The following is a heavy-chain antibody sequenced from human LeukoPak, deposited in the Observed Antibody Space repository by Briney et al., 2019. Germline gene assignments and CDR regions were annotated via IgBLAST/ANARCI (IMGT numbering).Heavy chain of an antibody. V-gene: IGHV3-23*01. D-gene: IGHD5-24*01. J-gene: IGHJ4*02. Sequence: QPGGSLRLSCAASGFTFSSYATSWVRQAPGKGLEWVSAISGSGGSTYYADSVKGRFTISRDNPKNTLYLQMNSLRADDTAVYYCANLVEMATSQPPFDYWGQGTLVTVSS. CDR3: ANLVEMATSQPPFDY. CDR2: ISGSGGST. CDR1: GFTFSSYA.